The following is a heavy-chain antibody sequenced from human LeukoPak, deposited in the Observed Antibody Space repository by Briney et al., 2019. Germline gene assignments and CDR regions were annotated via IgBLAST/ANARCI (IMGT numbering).Heavy chain of an antibody. D-gene: IGHD4-11*01. CDR3: ARQFRYFDY. CDR2: IDNSGAYT. V-gene: IGHV3-23*01. CDR1: GFTFSTYA. J-gene: IGHJ4*02. Sequence: GGSLRLSCAASGFTFSTYAVSWVRQVPGMGLEWVSTIDNSGAYTYHADSVKGRFTISRDNSKNTLYLQMNSLRAEDTAVYYCARQFRYFDYWGQGTLVTVSS.